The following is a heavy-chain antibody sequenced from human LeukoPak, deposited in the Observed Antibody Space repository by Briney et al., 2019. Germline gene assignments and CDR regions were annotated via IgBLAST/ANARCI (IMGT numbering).Heavy chain of an antibody. J-gene: IGHJ4*02. D-gene: IGHD3-16*02. V-gene: IGHV4-4*07. CDR3: ARDRQTFYDYVGGNYRFYFDY. CDR2: VFTSGST. Sequence: PSETLSLTCTVSSGSISNFHWTWIRQPAGKGLEWIGRVFTSGSTNYNPSLKSRVTMSVDTSKNQFSLKLSSVTAADTAVYYCARDRQTFYDYVGGNYRFYFDYWGQGTLVTVSS. CDR1: SGSISNFH.